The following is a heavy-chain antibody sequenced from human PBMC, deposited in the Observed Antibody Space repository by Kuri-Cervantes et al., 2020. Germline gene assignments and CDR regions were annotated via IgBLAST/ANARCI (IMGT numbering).Heavy chain of an antibody. CDR3: ARHEYSSSRDDAFDI. CDR2: IYPGDSDT. V-gene: IGHV5-51*01. J-gene: IGHJ3*02. CDR1: RYSFTNYW. D-gene: IGHD6-6*01. Sequence: GESLKISCKGSRYSFTNYWIGWVRQMPGKGLEWMGIIYPGDSDTRYSPSFQGQVTISADKSISTAYLQWSSLKASDTAMYYCARHEYSSSRDDAFDIWGQGTMVTVSS.